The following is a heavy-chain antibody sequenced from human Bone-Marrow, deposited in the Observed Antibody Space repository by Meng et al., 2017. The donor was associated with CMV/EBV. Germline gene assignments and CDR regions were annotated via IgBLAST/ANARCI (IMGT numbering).Heavy chain of an antibody. CDR3: ARFVLTHYYYYGMDV. J-gene: IGHJ6*02. CDR1: GFTFSSYS. D-gene: IGHD2-8*01. CDR2: ISSSSSYI. Sequence: GESLKISCAASGFTFSSYSMNWVRQAPGKGLEWISSISSSSSYIYYADSVKGRFTISRDNAKNSLYLQMNSLRAEDTAVYYCARFVLTHYYYYGMDVWGQGTTVTVYS. V-gene: IGHV3-21*01.